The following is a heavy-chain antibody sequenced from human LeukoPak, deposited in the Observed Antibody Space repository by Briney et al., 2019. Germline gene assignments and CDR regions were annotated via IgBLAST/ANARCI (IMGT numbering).Heavy chain of an antibody. CDR1: GFTPRSYA. J-gene: IGHJ4*02. CDR3: AQIGRTVTTL. Sequence: GGSLRLSCAASGFTPRSYAMTWVRQAPGKGLEWVSTISGSADSTYYADSVKGRFTISRDNSKNTLYLQMNSLRAEDTAIYYCAQIGRTVTTLWGQGTLVTVSS. CDR2: ISGSADST. D-gene: IGHD4-17*01. V-gene: IGHV3-23*01.